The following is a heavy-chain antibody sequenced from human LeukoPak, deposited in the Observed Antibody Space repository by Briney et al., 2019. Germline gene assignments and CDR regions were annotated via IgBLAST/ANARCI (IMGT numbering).Heavy chain of an antibody. CDR3: AELGITMIGGV. CDR1: GFTFSSYE. D-gene: IGHD3-10*02. J-gene: IGHJ6*04. V-gene: IGHV3-48*03. CDR2: ISSSGSTI. Sequence: GGSLRLSCAASGFTFSSYEMNWVCQAPGKGLEWVSYISSSGSTIYYADSVKGRFTISRDNAKNSLYLQMNSLRAEDTAVYYCAELGITMIGGVWGKGTTVTISS.